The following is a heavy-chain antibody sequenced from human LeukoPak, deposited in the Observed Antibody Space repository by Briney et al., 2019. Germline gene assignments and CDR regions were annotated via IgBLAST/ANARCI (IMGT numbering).Heavy chain of an antibody. D-gene: IGHD2-2*01. V-gene: IGHV3-43D*03. J-gene: IGHJ4*02. CDR1: GFTFDDYA. CDR3: AKGYCISTSCFFDY. Sequence: PGGSLRLSCAASGFTFDDYAMHWVRQAPGKGLEWVSLISWDGGSTYYADSVKGRFTISRDNSKNSLYLQMNSLRAEDMALYYCAKGYCISTSCFFDYWGQGTLVTVSS. CDR2: ISWDGGST.